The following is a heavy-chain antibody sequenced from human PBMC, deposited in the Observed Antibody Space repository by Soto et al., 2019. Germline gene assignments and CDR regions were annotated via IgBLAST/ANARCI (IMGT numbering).Heavy chain of an antibody. CDR1: GFTFDTYA. Sequence: VQLVESGGGVVQSGRSLRLSCAASGFTFDTYAMHWVRQAPGKGLEWVAVISYDGSNQFYAGSVKGRFTVSRDNSKNXLYLXVNSLRNDDTAVYYCTRGLLTDFFDYWGQGALVTVSS. V-gene: IGHV3-30-3*01. CDR2: ISYDGSNQ. J-gene: IGHJ4*02. CDR3: TRGLLTDFFDY.